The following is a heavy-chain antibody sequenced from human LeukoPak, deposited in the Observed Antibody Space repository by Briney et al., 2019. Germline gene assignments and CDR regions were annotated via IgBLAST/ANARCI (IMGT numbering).Heavy chain of an antibody. CDR1: GHRVSSKNTA. D-gene: IGHD3-22*01. J-gene: IGHJ4*02. CDR3: DSGSYYLGFNS. V-gene: IGHV6-1*01. CDR2: TYYRSKWYY. Sequence: SQTLSLTCGISGHRVSSKNTAWNWIRQSPSRGLEWLGSTYYRSKWYYDYAVYVKSRITISPDTSKHQFSLHLNSVTPEDTALYYCDSGSYYLGFNSWGQGTLVSVSS.